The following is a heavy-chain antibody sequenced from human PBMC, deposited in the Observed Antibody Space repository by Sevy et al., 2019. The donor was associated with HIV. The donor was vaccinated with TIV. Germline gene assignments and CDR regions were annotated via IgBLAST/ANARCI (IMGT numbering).Heavy chain of an antibody. CDR3: ARDSSSSSWTNLDY. CDR2: ISYDGSNK. D-gene: IGHD6-13*01. Sequence: GGSLRLSCAASGFTFSSYAMHWVRQAPGKGLEWVAVISYDGSNKYYADSVKGRFTISRDNSKNTLYLQMNSLRAEDTAVYYCARDSSSSSWTNLDYWGQGTLVTVSS. CDR1: GFTFSSYA. V-gene: IGHV3-30-3*01. J-gene: IGHJ4*02.